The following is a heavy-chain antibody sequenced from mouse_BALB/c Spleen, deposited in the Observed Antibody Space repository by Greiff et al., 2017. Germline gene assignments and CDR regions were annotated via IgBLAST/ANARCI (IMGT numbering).Heavy chain of an antibody. V-gene: IGHV5-17*02. J-gene: IGHJ2*01. D-gene: IGHD1-1*01. Sequence: EVMLVESGGGLVQPGGSRKLSCAASGFTFSSFGMHWVRQAPEKGLEWVAYISSGSSTIYYADTVKGRFTISRDNPKNTLFLQMTSLRSEDTAMYYCARVGGRGEYYFDYWGQGTTLTVSS. CDR2: ISSGSSTI. CDR1: GFTFSSFG. CDR3: ARVGGRGEYYFDY.